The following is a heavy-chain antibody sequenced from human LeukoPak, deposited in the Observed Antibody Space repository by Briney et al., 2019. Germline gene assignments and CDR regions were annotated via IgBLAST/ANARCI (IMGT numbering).Heavy chain of an antibody. CDR2: IYYSGST. D-gene: IGHD6-19*01. CDR3: ARDPGGYSSGWYYFDY. CDR1: GGSISSSSSY. V-gene: IGHV4-39*07. J-gene: IGHJ4*02. Sequence: SETLSLTCTVSGGSISSSSSYWGWIRQPPGKGLEWIGSIYYSGSTYYNPSLKSRVTISVDTSKNQFSLKLSSVTAADTAVYYCARDPGGYSSGWYYFDYWGQGTLVTVSS.